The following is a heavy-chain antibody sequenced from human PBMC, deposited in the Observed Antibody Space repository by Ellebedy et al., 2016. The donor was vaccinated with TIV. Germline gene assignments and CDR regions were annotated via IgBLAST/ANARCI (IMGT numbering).Heavy chain of an antibody. CDR3: ARDDWGPAGP. D-gene: IGHD3-9*01. Sequence: PGGSLRLSCVTSGFTFSIYWMSRVRQAPGKGLEWVANTDHDGRVKCYVDSVEGRFTISRDNAKNSLYLKMNSLRAEDTAVYYCARDDWGPAGPWGQGTLVTVSS. CDR1: GFTFSIYW. CDR2: TDHDGRVK. V-gene: IGHV3-7*03. J-gene: IGHJ5*02.